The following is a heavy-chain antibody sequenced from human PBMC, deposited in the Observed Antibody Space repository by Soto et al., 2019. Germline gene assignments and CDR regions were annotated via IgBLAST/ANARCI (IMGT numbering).Heavy chain of an antibody. V-gene: IGHV3-30*18. CDR3: AKDLYGGNSGCVY. CDR2: ISYDGSNK. D-gene: IGHD4-17*01. Sequence: HPGGSLRLACAASGFTFSSYGMHWVRQAPGKGLEWVAVISYDGSNKYYADSVKGRFTISRDNSKNTLYLQMNSLRAEDTAVYYCAKDLYGGNSGCVYWGQGTLVTVSS. CDR1: GFTFSSYG. J-gene: IGHJ4*02.